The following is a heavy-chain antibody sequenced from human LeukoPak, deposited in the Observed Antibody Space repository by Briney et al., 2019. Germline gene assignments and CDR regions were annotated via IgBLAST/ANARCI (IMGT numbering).Heavy chain of an antibody. CDR1: GGSISSYY. D-gene: IGHD1-26*01. Sequence: SETLSLTCTVSGGSISSYYWSWIRQPPGKGLEWIGYIYYSGSTNYNPSLKSRVTISVDTSKNQFSLKLSSVTAADTAVYYCARQAREWELHYWGQGTLVTVS. CDR3: ARQAREWELHY. V-gene: IGHV4-59*08. J-gene: IGHJ4*02. CDR2: IYYSGST.